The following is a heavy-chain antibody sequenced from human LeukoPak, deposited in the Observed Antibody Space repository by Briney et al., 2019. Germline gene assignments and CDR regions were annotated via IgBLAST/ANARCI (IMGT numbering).Heavy chain of an antibody. CDR3: ARDIRGGRYNWFDP. J-gene: IGHJ5*02. CDR2: ISSSSSTI. D-gene: IGHD1-14*01. V-gene: IGHV3-48*01. Sequence: GSLRLSCAASGFTFSSYSMNWVRQAPGKGLEWVSYISSSSSTIYYADSVKGRFTISRDNAKNSLYLQMNSLRAEDTAVYYCARDIRGGRYNWFDPWGQGTLVTVSS. CDR1: GFTFSSYS.